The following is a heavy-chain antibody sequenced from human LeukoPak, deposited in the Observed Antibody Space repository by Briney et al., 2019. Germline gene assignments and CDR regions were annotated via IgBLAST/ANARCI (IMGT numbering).Heavy chain of an antibody. V-gene: IGHV3-30*03. D-gene: IGHD3-22*01. Sequence: PGGSLRLFCAASGFTFSSYGMHWVRQAPGKGLEWVAVISYDGSNKYYADSVKGRFTTSRDNSKNTLYLQMNSLRAEDTAVYYCATSFDDSSGYSYWGQGTLVTVSS. J-gene: IGHJ4*02. CDR3: ATSFDDSSGYSY. CDR2: ISYDGSNK. CDR1: GFTFSSYG.